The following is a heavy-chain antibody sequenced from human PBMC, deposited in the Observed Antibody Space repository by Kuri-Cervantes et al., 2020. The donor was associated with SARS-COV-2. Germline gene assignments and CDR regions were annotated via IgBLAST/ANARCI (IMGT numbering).Heavy chain of an antibody. Sequence: GSLRLSCAVYGGSFSGYYWSWIRQPPGKGLEWIGEINHSGSTNYNPSLKSRVTISVDTSKDQFSLKLSSVTAADTAVYYCARATYYYDSSGYYSDYWGQGTLVTVSS. D-gene: IGHD3-22*01. CDR3: ARATYYYDSSGYYSDY. CDR1: GGSFSGYY. J-gene: IGHJ4*02. V-gene: IGHV4-34*01. CDR2: INHSGST.